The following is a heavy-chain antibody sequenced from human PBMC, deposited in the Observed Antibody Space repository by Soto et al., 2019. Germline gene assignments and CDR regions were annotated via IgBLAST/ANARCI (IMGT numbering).Heavy chain of an antibody. Sequence: GGSLRLSWAASGFTVSSNYMSWVRQAPGKGLEWVSVIYSGGSTYYADSVKGRFTISRDNSKNTLYLQMNSLRAEHTAVYYCAREAPDYFDYWGQGTLVTVSS. CDR2: IYSGGST. J-gene: IGHJ4*02. CDR1: GFTVSSNY. V-gene: IGHV3-66*01. CDR3: AREAPDYFDY.